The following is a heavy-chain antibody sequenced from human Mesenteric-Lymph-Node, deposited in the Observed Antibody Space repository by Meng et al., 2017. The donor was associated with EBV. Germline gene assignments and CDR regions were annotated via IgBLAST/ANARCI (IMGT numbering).Heavy chain of an antibody. Sequence: VQLVDAGGGLVQSGGSLRLSCAASGFTFSSYWMHWVRQAPGKGLVWVSNIKTDGSTTAYADSVKGRFTISRDNAKNTLYLQMNSLRVEDTAIYYCVKSNWGSEDSWGQGTLVTVSS. CDR1: GFTFSSYW. CDR2: IKTDGSTT. J-gene: IGHJ4*02. CDR3: VKSNWGSEDS. D-gene: IGHD7-27*01. V-gene: IGHV3-74*03.